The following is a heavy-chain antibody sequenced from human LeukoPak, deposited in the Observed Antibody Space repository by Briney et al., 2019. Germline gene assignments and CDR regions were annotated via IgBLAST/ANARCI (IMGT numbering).Heavy chain of an antibody. D-gene: IGHD3-22*01. V-gene: IGHV5-51*01. CDR3: ARGPSYYYDSSGYSHYAFDI. CDR2: IYPGDSDT. Sequence: GESLKISCKGSGCSFTSYWIGWVRQMPGKGLEWMGIIYPGDSDTRYSPSFQGQVTISADKSISTAYLQWSSLKASDTAMYYCARGPSYYYDSSGYSHYAFDIWGQGTMVTVSS. J-gene: IGHJ3*02. CDR1: GCSFTSYW.